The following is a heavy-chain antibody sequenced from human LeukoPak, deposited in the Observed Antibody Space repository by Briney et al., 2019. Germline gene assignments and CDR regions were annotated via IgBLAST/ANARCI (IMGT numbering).Heavy chain of an antibody. J-gene: IGHJ3*02. Sequence: GGSLRLSCAASGFTFSSYGMHWVRQAPGKGLEWVAVISYDGSNKYYADSVKGRFTISRDNSKNTLYLQMNSLRAEDTAVYYCAKEGYSYGYKAFDIWGQGTMVTVSS. V-gene: IGHV3-30*18. D-gene: IGHD5-18*01. CDR3: AKEGYSYGYKAFDI. CDR2: ISYDGSNK. CDR1: GFTFSSYG.